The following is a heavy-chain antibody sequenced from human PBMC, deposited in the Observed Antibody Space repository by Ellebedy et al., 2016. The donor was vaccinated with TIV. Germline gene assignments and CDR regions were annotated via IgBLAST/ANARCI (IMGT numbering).Heavy chain of an antibody. CDR3: VRQPGPGDYYGGSEYNSF. CDR2: ISLSFGGT. V-gene: IGHV3-23*01. D-gene: IGHD3-22*01. CDR1: AFTFSHYA. J-gene: IGHJ1*01. Sequence: PGGSLTLSCAASAFTFSHYAMGWVRSATGTGLVWVSFISLSFGGTYFTDSVEGRFTISRNNSENTLYLKIDSLRAEDTAVYYCVRQPGPGDYYGGSEYNSFWGQGAPVTVSS.